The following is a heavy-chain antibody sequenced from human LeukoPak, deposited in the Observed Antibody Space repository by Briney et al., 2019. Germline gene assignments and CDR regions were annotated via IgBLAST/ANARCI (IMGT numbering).Heavy chain of an antibody. CDR3: ARLDCSGGSCYHAFDY. J-gene: IGHJ4*02. CDR2: IYHSGST. Sequence: SETLSLTCAVSGYSISSGYYWGWIRQPPGKGLEWIGSIYHSGSTYYNPSLKSRVTISVDTSKNQFSLKLSSVTAADTAVYYCARLDCSGGSCYHAFDYWGQGTLVTVSS. V-gene: IGHV4-38-2*01. CDR1: GYSISSGYY. D-gene: IGHD2-15*01.